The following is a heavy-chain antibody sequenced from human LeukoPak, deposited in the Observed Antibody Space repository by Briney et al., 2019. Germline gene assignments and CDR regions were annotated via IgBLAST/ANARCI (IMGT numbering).Heavy chain of an antibody. D-gene: IGHD6-6*01. J-gene: IGHJ4*02. V-gene: IGHV5-51*01. CDR3: SRRSLAARGGGYFDY. Sequence: GESLKISCNVSGDTFTTYWIAWVRQMPGKGLEWMGIIYPGDSDTRYSPSFQGQVTISADKSISTAYLQWSSLKASDTAMYYCSRRSLAARGGGYFDYWGQGTLVTVSS. CDR1: GDTFTTYW. CDR2: IYPGDSDT.